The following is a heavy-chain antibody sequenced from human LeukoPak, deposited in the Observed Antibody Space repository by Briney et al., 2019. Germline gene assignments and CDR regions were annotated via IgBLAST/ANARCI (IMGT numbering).Heavy chain of an antibody. V-gene: IGHV4-34*01. Sequence: SETLSLTCAVYGGSFSGYYWSWIRQPPGKGLEWIGEINHSGSTNYNPSLKSRVTISVDTSKNQFSLKLSSVTAADTAVYYCARDRASNWFDPWGQGTLVTVSS. CDR2: INHSGST. D-gene: IGHD3-10*01. J-gene: IGHJ5*02. CDR1: GGSFSGYY. CDR3: ARDRASNWFDP.